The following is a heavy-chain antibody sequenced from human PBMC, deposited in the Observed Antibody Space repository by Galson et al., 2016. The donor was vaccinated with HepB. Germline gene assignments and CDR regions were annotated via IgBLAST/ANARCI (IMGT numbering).Heavy chain of an antibody. CDR3: SREMTGSYFD. CDR1: GFTFSSYW. CDR2: VNSDGSRA. V-gene: IGHV3-74*01. D-gene: IGHD3-10*01. Sequence: SLRLSCAASGFTFSSYWVHWVRQAPGKGLVWVSRVNSDGSRANYADSVRGRFTISRDNAKNSLYLQINGLRVDETAVYYCSREMTGSYFDWGQGTLVTVSS. J-gene: IGHJ4*02.